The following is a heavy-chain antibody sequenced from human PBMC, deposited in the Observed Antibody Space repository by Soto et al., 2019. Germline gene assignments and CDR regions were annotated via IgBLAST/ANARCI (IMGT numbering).Heavy chain of an antibody. Sequence: EVQLLESGGSLVQPGGSQRLSCAASGFTFSNFGMSLVRQSPGKVLEWVSAMTGSGASTYYADSVKGRCTISRDNTNNKLHLQMNSRPAEDTAQSYCAKDSRDITSYAYGRSWCQGTLVAVS. CDR2: MTGSGAST. J-gene: IGHJ5*02. D-gene: IGHD4-17*01. CDR3: AKDSRDITSYAYGRS. V-gene: IGHV3-23*01. CDR1: GFTFSNFG.